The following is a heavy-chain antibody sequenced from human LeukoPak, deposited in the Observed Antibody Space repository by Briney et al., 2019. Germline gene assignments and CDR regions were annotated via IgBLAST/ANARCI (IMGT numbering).Heavy chain of an antibody. V-gene: IGHV1-18*01. J-gene: IGHJ4*02. CDR3: ARDTRSYGSGSYYPIDY. CDR2: ISAYNGNT. CDR1: GYTFTSYG. Sequence: ASVKVSCKASGYTFTSYGISWVRQAPGQGLEWMGWISAYNGNTNYAQKLQGRVTMTTDTSTSTVYMELRSLRSDDTAVYYCARDTRSYGSGSYYPIDYWGQGTLVTVSS. D-gene: IGHD3-10*01.